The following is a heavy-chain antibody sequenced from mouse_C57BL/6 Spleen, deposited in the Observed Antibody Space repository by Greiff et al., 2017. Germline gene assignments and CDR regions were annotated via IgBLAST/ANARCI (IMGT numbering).Heavy chain of an antibody. CDR2: INPGSGGT. CDR3: ARSLNYYGSSQPHWYFDV. Sequence: VQLQQSGAELVRPGTSVKVSCKASGYAFTNYLIEWVKQRPGQGLEWIGVINPGSGGTNYNEKFKGKATLTADKSSSTAYMQLSSLTSEDSAVYFCARSLNYYGSSQPHWYFDVWGTGTTVTVSS. D-gene: IGHD1-1*01. V-gene: IGHV1-54*01. J-gene: IGHJ1*03. CDR1: GYAFTNYL.